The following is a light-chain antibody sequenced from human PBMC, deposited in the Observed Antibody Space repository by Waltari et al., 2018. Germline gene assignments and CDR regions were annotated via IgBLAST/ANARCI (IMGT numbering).Light chain of an antibody. V-gene: IGKV1-5*03. CDR3: QQYATYHT. CDR2: KSS. J-gene: IGKJ2*01. CDR1: QDIGPY. Sequence: DIQMTQSPSTLSASVGDSVTITCRASQDIGPYLAWYQQKPGKAPNLLIYKSSILESGVPSRFSGSGSGTEFTLTITSLQPDDFATYYCQQYATYHTFGQGTKLEI.